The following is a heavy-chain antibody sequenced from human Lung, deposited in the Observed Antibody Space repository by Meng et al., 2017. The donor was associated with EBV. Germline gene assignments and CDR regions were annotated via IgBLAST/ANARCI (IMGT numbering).Heavy chain of an antibody. CDR2: IYYSGST. CDR3: ARLRLVWMFDY. J-gene: IGHJ4*02. CDR1: GGSGDSGAYY. Sequence: VQLQESGPGLVKPSQTLSLTCTGSGGSGDSGAYYWSWIRQRPGKGLEWIGYIYYSGSTFYTPSLKSRATLSVDTSKNQFSLKLDSVTAADTAVYYCARLRLVWMFDYWGQGALVTVSS. D-gene: IGHD6-19*01. V-gene: IGHV4-31*03.